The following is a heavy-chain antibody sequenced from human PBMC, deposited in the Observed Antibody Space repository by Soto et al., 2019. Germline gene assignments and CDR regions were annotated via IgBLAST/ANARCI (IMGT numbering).Heavy chain of an antibody. J-gene: IGHJ6*02. CDR3: ASWLKEAGIDGNYYYGMDV. Sequence: QVQLVQSGAEVKKPGSSVKVSCKASGGTFSNYAFSWVRQAPGQGLEWLGGIMPIFGRADYAQKFRGRVTITADESTSTAHMELSSLRSEDTAVYYCASWLKEAGIDGNYYYGMDVWGQGTTVTVSS. CDR2: IMPIFGRA. V-gene: IGHV1-69*12. CDR1: GGTFSNYA. D-gene: IGHD6-19*01.